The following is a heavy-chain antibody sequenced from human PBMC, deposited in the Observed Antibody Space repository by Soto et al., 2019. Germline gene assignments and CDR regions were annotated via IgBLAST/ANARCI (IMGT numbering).Heavy chain of an antibody. CDR2: LTRTGTT. CDR3: AKRATTVPTPGNYFDC. D-gene: IGHD2-15*01. V-gene: IGHV3-23*01. CDR1: GFSFSDYS. J-gene: IGHJ4*02. Sequence: EVQLLESGGGLIHPGGSLGLSCVASGFSFSDYSMTWVRQGPGRGLEWVATLTRTGTTFYADSVKGRFTISRDNSRNTLSLQMYSLRAEDTARYYCAKRATTVPTPGNYFDCWGQGTLVTVSS.